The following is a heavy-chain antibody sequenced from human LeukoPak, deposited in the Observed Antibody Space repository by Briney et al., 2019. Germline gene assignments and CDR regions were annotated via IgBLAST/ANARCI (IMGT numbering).Heavy chain of an antibody. CDR3: ARFWWEVLAPDY. V-gene: IGHV4-39*01. Sequence: SETLSLTCTVSGGSISSSSYYWGWMRHPPGQGLEWIGSIYYSGSTYYNPSLKSRVTISVDTSKNQCSLKVSSVAAADTAVYYCARFWWEVLAPDYWGHGTLVTASS. CDR1: GGSISSSSYY. J-gene: IGHJ4*01. D-gene: IGHD1-26*01. CDR2: IYYSGST.